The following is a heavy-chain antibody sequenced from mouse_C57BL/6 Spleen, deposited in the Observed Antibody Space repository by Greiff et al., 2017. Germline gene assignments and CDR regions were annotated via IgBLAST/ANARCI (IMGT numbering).Heavy chain of an antibody. CDR2: IYPRSGNT. Sequence: VQLQESGAELARPGASVKLSCKASGYTFTSYGISWVKQRTGQGLEWIGEIYPRSGNTYYNEKFKGKATLTADKSSSTAYMELRSLTSEDSAVYFCARGTMGAMDYWGQGTSVTVSS. D-gene: IGHD1-1*02. CDR3: ARGTMGAMDY. CDR1: GYTFTSYG. V-gene: IGHV1-81*01. J-gene: IGHJ4*01.